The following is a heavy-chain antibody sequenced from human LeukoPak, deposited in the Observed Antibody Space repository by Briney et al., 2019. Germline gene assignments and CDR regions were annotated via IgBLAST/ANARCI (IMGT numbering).Heavy chain of an antibody. CDR2: INPNSGGT. J-gene: IGHJ4*02. D-gene: IGHD4-11*01. Sequence: GASVKVSCKASGYMFTGYYMHWVRQAPGQGLEWMGWINPNSGGTNYAQNFQGRVTMTRDTSITTAYMELSRLRSDDTAVYYCARGEETVTMPYFDYWGQGTLVTVSS. CDR1: GYMFTGYY. CDR3: ARGEETVTMPYFDY. V-gene: IGHV1-2*02.